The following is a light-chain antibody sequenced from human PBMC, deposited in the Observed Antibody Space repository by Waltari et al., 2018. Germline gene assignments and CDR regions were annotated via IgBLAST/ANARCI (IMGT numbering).Light chain of an antibody. Sequence: DIQMIQSPPTLSASVGDRITTTCRTSQSVKNNLAWYQQKPGKAPKVLIHKASRLEGGVPSRFSGSGYGTEFTLTISSLQPDDFATYYCQEYDSLPVTFGGGTRVEIK. V-gene: IGKV1-5*03. CDR1: QSVKNN. CDR3: QEYDSLPVT. CDR2: KAS. J-gene: IGKJ4*01.